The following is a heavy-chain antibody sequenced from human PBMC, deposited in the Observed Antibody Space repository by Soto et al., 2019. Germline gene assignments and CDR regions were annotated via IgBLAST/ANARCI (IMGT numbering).Heavy chain of an antibody. CDR3: ARSPSVVPAA. Sequence: SETLSLTCTVSGGSINSSSYYWGWIRQPPGKGLEWIGYVEESGTTNYNPSLKSRVTISVDTSKNQFSLKLSSVTAADTAVYYCARSPSVVPAAWGQGTLVTVSS. CDR2: VEESGTT. CDR1: GGSINSSSYY. D-gene: IGHD2-2*01. V-gene: IGHV4-61*05. J-gene: IGHJ4*02.